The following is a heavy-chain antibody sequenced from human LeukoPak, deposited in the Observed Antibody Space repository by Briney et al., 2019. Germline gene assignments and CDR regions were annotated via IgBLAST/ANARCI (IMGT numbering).Heavy chain of an antibody. CDR3: ARHIAPLGYSSGWYLDY. Sequence: GEPLKISCKGSGYSFTSYWIGWARQLHGKGLEWMGIIYPGDSDTRYSPSFQGQVTISADKSISTAYLQWSSLKASDTAMYYCARHIAPLGYSSGWYLDYWGQGTLVTVSS. V-gene: IGHV5-51*01. CDR2: IYPGDSDT. D-gene: IGHD6-19*01. CDR1: GYSFTSYW. J-gene: IGHJ4*02.